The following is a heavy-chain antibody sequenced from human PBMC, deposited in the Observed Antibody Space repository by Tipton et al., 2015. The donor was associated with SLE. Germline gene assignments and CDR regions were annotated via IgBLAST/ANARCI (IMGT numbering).Heavy chain of an antibody. CDR2: INHDEST. Sequence: TLSLTCAVNGGSFTGYYWSWIRQSPGKGLEWIGDINHDESTNYNPSLKSRVTISVDTSKKEFSLNVTSVTAADTAIYYCARSLRLAVRRGRPPRETHYFDYWAQGTLVTVSP. V-gene: IGHV4-34*01. J-gene: IGHJ4*02. CDR1: GGSFTGYY. CDR3: ARSLRLAVRRGRPPRETHYFDY. D-gene: IGHD6-6*01.